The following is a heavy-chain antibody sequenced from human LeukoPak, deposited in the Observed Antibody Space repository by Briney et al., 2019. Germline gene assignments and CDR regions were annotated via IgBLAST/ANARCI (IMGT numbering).Heavy chain of an antibody. V-gene: IGHV3-30*02. CDR3: AKVRGSSWTFDY. CDR1: RFTFSSYG. D-gene: IGHD6-13*01. CDR2: VRYDGSNK. Sequence: GGSLRLSCVASRFTFSSYGMHWVRQAPGKGLEWLAFVRYDGSNKYYPDSVKGRFTISRHNSKNPMYLQMNSLRVEDTAVYYCAKVRGSSWTFDYWGQGTLVTVAS. J-gene: IGHJ4*02.